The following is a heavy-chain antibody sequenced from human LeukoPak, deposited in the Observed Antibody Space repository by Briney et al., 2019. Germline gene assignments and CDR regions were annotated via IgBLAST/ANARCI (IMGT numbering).Heavy chain of an antibody. V-gene: IGHV4-59*08. J-gene: IGHJ6*03. CDR2: IYYSGST. CDR1: GDSIRSYY. CDR3: ARRYCSGGSCPPRPYYYYYMDV. Sequence: SETLSLTCTVSGDSIRSYYWSWIRQPPGKGLEWIGYIYYSGSTNYNPSLKSRVTISVDTSKNQFSLKLSSVTAADTAVYYCARRYCSGGSCPPRPYYYYYMDVWGKGTTVTVSS. D-gene: IGHD2-15*01.